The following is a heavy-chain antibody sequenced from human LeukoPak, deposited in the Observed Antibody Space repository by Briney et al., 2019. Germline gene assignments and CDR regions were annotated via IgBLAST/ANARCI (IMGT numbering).Heavy chain of an antibody. CDR2: INHSGST. CDR3: ARHGHPALRYFDWLTRKNWFDP. J-gene: IGHJ5*02. D-gene: IGHD3-9*01. V-gene: IGHV4-39*01. CDR1: GGSISSSSYY. Sequence: SETLSLTCTVSGGSISSSSYYWSWIRQPPGKGLEWIGEINHSGSTNYNPSLKSRVTISVDTSKNQFSLKLSSVTAADTAVYYCARHGHPALRYFDWLTRKNWFDPWGQGTLVTVSS.